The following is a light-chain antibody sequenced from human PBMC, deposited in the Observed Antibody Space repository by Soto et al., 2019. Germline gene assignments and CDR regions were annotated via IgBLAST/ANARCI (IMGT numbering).Light chain of an antibody. V-gene: IGKV1-39*01. CDR3: QQRYSTPRD. Sequence: DIQMTQSPSSLSASVGDIVTITCQASQDISNYLNWYQQKPGRDPKLLIYAASSLQSGVPSRFSGSGSGTDFILTISSLQTEDFATYYCQQRYSTPRDFGQGTRREIK. J-gene: IGKJ5*01. CDR2: AAS. CDR1: QDISNY.